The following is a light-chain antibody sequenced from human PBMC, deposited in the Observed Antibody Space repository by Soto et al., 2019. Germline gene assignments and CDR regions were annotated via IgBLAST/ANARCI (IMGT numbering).Light chain of an antibody. CDR3: QQYNNWPPA. V-gene: IGKV3-15*01. CDR1: QSVSGN. CDR2: GAS. Sequence: EIVMAQSPATLSVSPGERATLSCRASQSVSGNLAWYQQKPGQAPRLLIYGASTRATGIPARFSGSGSGTEFTLTSSSLQSKEFAVYYCQQYNNWPPAFGHGTKVEIK. J-gene: IGKJ1*01.